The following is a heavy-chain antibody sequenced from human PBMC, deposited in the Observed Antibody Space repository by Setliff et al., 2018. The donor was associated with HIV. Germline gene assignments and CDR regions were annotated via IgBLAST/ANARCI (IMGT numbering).Heavy chain of an antibody. CDR1: GFIFSSYW. CDR3: ARVADGYNSYFDY. CDR2: IKQGGSEK. V-gene: IGHV3-7*01. Sequence: GGSLRLSCTASGFIFSSYWMSWVRQAPGKGLEWVANIKQGGSEKYYVDSVKGRFTMSRDNAKNSLFLQMHSLRAEDTAVYYCARVADGYNSYFDYWGQGTVVTVSS. D-gene: IGHD5-18*01. J-gene: IGHJ4*02.